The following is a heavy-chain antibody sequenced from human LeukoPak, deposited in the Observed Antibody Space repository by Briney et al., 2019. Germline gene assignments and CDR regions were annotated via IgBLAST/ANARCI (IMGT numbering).Heavy chain of an antibody. V-gene: IGHV3-30*18. CDR3: AKDRRSSWSFDY. CDR1: GFTLSSYG. CDR2: ISYDGNNK. Sequence: GRSLRLSCAASGFTLSSYGMHWVRQAPGKGLEWVAVISYDGNNKYYADSVKGRFTISRDNSKNTLYLQMNSLRAEDTAVYYCAKDRRSSWSFDYWGQGTLVTVSS. J-gene: IGHJ4*02. D-gene: IGHD6-13*01.